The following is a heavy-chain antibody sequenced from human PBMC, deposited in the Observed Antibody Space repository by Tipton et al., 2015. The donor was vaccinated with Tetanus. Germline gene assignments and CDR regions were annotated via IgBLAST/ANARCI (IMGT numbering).Heavy chain of an antibody. D-gene: IGHD3-3*01. CDR1: GGSISSYY. CDR3: ARAYDFWSGHLDF. CDR2: VHYSGST. J-gene: IGHJ4*02. Sequence: TLSLTCTVSGGSISSYYWTWIRQPPGRGLEWIGYVHYSGSTNYNPSLKSRVIISIDASKNQFSLKLSSVAAADTAVYYCARAYDFWSGHLDFWGQGTLVTVSS. V-gene: IGHV4-59*01.